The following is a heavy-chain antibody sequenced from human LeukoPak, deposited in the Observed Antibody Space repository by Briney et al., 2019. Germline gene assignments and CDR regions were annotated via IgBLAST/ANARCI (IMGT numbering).Heavy chain of an antibody. V-gene: IGHV1-24*01. D-gene: IGHD3-3*01. Sequence: ASVKVSCKASGYTFTDYYIHWVRQAPGQGLEWMGGFDPEDGETIYAQKFQGRVTMTEDTSTDTAYMELSSLRSEDTAVYYCASRGSGYYFVYWGQGTLVTVSS. CDR3: ASRGSGYYFVY. J-gene: IGHJ4*02. CDR2: FDPEDGET. CDR1: GYTFTDYY.